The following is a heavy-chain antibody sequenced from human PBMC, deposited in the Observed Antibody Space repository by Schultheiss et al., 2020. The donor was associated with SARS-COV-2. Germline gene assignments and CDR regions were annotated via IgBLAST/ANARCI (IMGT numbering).Heavy chain of an antibody. V-gene: IGHV4-59*01. D-gene: IGHD2-2*01. J-gene: IGHJ6*02. CDR1: GGSFSGYY. CDR3: ARDTKYRSHGMDV. Sequence: SETLSLTCAVYGGSFSGYYWSWIRQPPGRGLEWIGYIYYSGTTDGNPSLKSRVTISVDTSKNQFSLKLSSVTAADTAVYYCARDTKYRSHGMDVWGQGTTVTVSS. CDR2: IYYSGTT.